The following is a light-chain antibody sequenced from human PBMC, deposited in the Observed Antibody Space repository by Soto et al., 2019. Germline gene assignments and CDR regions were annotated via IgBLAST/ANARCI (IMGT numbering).Light chain of an antibody. J-gene: IGKJ5*01. CDR1: KTISKY. V-gene: IGKV1-39*01. CDR2: AAS. CDR3: QHIYSPPHT. Sequence: DIPMTQSPSSLSASVGDRVTITCRASKTISKYLNWYRQKPGKAPQVLIYAASNLETGVPSRFSGSGSGTDFTLTISSLQPEDSATYYCQHIYSPPHTFGQGTRLENK.